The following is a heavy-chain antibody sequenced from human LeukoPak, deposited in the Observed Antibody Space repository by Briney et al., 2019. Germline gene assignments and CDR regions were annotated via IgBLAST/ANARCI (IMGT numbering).Heavy chain of an antibody. D-gene: IGHD2-15*01. Sequence: SVKVSCKASGGTFSSYAISWVRQAPGQGLEWMGVIIPILWTADYAQKFLGRVTITADESTSTAYMELSSLRSEDTAVYSCARGYCSGGSCYSDLIVCFDYWGQGTLVTVSS. J-gene: IGHJ4*02. CDR1: GGTFSSYA. V-gene: IGHV1-69*01. CDR3: ARGYCSGGSCYSDLIVCFDY. CDR2: IIPILWTA.